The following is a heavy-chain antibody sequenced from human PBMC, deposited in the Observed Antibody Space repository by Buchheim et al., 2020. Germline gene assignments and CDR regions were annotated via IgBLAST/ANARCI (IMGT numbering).Heavy chain of an antibody. D-gene: IGHD3-9*01. CDR2: IYYSEST. CDR3: ARLYYEILTGSGNWFDP. J-gene: IGHJ5*02. V-gene: IGHV4-31*03. CDR1: GGSISSGGYY. Sequence: QVQLQESGPGLVKPSQTLSLTCTVSGGSISSGGYYWSWIRQHPGKGLEWIGYIYYSESTYYNPSLKSRVNISVETYKNQYSLKLSSVTAADTAVYFCARLYYEILTGSGNWFDPWGQGTL.